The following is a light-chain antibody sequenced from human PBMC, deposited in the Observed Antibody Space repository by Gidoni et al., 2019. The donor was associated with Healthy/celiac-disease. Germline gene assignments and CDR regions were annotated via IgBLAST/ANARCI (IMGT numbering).Light chain of an antibody. CDR1: QSIIDW. V-gene: IGKV1-5*03. CDR3: QHYGSLWT. CDR2: KAS. Sequence: DIQMTQSPSTLSASVGDRVTITCRASQSIIDWLAWYQQKPGEAPNLLIYKASRLESGVPSRFSGSGSGTEFALTISSLQPNDLATYYCQHYGSLWTFGQGTKVEIK. J-gene: IGKJ1*01.